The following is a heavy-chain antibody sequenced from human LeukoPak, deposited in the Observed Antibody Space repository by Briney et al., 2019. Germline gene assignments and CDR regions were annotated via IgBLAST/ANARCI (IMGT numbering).Heavy chain of an antibody. CDR1: GYTFTGYY. D-gene: IGHD1-26*01. J-gene: IGHJ4*02. CDR3: ARVARRLLTSGSYSY. V-gene: IGHV1-2*02. Sequence: GASVKVSCEASGYTFTGYYMHWVRQAPGQGLEWMGWINPNSGGTNYAQKFQGRVTMTRDTSISTAYMELSRLRSDDTAVYYCARVARRLLTSGSYSYWGQGTLVTVSS. CDR2: INPNSGGT.